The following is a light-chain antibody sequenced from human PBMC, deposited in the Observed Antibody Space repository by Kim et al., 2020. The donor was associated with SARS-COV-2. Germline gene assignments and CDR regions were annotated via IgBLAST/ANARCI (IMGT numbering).Light chain of an antibody. V-gene: IGKV3-11*01. CDR3: QQRGS. Sequence: GTRSLTPGDRATRSGRASQGVSIYLAWYQQKPGQAPRLLIYEASKRAAGIPARFSGSGSGTDFTLTISRLEPGDSAVYFCQQRGSFGQGTRLEIK. CDR1: QGVSIY. CDR2: EAS. J-gene: IGKJ5*01.